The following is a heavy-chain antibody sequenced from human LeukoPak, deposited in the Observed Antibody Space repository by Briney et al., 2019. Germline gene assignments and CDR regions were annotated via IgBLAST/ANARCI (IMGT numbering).Heavy chain of an antibody. J-gene: IGHJ3*02. CDR2: IKSKTDGGTT. CDR1: GFTFSNAW. CDR3: TTAPLSPYGDTLWAFDI. Sequence: GGSLRLSCAASGFTFSNAWMSWVRQAPGKGLEWVGRIKSKTDGGTTDYAAPVKGRFTISRDDSKNTLYLQMNSLKTEDTAVYYCTTAPLSPYGDTLWAFDIWGQGTMVTVSS. D-gene: IGHD4-17*01. V-gene: IGHV3-15*01.